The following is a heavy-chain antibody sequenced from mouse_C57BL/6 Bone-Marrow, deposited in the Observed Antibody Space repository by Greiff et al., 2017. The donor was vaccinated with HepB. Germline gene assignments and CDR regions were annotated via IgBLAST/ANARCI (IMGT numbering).Heavy chain of an antibody. J-gene: IGHJ4*01. Sequence: QVQLKQPGAELVKPGASVKLSCKASGYTFTSYWMQWVKQRPGQGLEWIGAIDPSDSYTNYNQKFKGKATLTVDTSSSTAYMQLSSLTSEDSAVYYCARWGAFYAMDYWGQGTSVTVSS. V-gene: IGHV1-50*01. CDR2: IDPSDSYT. CDR1: GYTFTSYW. CDR3: ARWGAFYAMDY.